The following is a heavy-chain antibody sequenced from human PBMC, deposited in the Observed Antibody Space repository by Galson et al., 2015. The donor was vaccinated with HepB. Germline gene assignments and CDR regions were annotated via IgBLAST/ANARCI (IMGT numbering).Heavy chain of an antibody. CDR2: IYPSDSDT. D-gene: IGHD6-6*01. J-gene: IGHJ3*01. V-gene: IGHV5-51*01. CDR3: ARAFSLSSSRFDP. CDR1: GYSFTSWW. Sequence: QSGAEVKKPGESLKISCKGSGYSFTSWWIGWVRQMPGKGLEWMGIIYPSDSDTRYNPSFQGQVTISADKSINTAYLEWISLKASDTAVYYCARAFSLSSSRFDPWGQGTMVTVSS.